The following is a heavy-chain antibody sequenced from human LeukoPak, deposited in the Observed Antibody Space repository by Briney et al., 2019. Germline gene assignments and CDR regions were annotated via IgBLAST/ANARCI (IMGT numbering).Heavy chain of an antibody. Sequence: GGSLRLSCAAPGFTFSSYGMHWVRQAPGKGLEWVAVISNDGSNKYYADSVKGRFTISRDNSKNTLYLQMNSLRAEDTAVYYCARGYISSWYPPCFDYWGQGTLVTVSS. V-gene: IGHV3-30*03. CDR1: GFTFSSYG. J-gene: IGHJ4*02. CDR3: ARGYISSWYPPCFDY. D-gene: IGHD6-13*01. CDR2: ISNDGSNK.